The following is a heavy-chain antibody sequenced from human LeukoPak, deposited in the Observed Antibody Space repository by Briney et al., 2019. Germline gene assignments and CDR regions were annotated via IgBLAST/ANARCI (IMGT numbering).Heavy chain of an antibody. Sequence: PGGSLRLSCAASGFTVRTDYMTWVRQAPGKGLEWVSIIYSDGSTYYADSVRGRFSISRDNSKNTVYLQMNSLRAEETAVYYCANLTSVDFWGHGTLVTVSS. V-gene: IGHV3-53*01. CDR1: GFTVRTDY. CDR3: ANLTSVDF. J-gene: IGHJ4*01. CDR2: IYSDGST. D-gene: IGHD3-10*01.